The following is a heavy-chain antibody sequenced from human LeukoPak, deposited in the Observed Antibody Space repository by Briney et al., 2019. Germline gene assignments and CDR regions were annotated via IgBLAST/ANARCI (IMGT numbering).Heavy chain of an antibody. CDR3: ASVRAVAALYFDY. V-gene: IGHV4-34*01. CDR1: GGSFSGYY. CDR2: IYHSGST. Sequence: PSETLSLTCAVYGGSFSGYYWSWIRQPPGKGLEWIGEIYHSGSTNYNPSLKSRVTISVDKSKNQFSLKLSSVTAADTAVYYCASVRAVAALYFDYWGQGTLVTVSS. J-gene: IGHJ4*02. D-gene: IGHD6-19*01.